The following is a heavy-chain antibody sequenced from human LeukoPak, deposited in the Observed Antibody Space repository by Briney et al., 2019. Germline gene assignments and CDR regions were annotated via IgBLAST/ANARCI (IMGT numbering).Heavy chain of an antibody. D-gene: IGHD2-2*01. CDR3: ARDRGYCGSDSCYHFDY. J-gene: IGHJ4*02. CDR2: ASHSGST. Sequence: SETLSLTCSVSGGSVSSASYYWSWIRQSPGKGLEWIGFASHSGSTYYSPSLKSRVSISVDTSKNQFYLELSSVTAADTAVYYCARDRGYCGSDSCYHFDYWGQGTLVTVSS. CDR1: GGSVSSASYY. V-gene: IGHV4-61*01.